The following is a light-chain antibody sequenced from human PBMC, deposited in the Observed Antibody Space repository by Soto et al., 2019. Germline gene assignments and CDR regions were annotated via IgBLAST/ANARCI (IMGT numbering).Light chain of an antibody. CDR1: SNDVGGYKY. CDR2: EVN. J-gene: IGLJ3*02. V-gene: IGLV2-8*01. Sequence: QSALTQPPSASGSPGQSVTISCTGTSNDVGGYKYVSWYQQHPGKAPKLIIYEVNKRPSGVPDRFSGSKSGNTASLTVSGLQAEDEADYYCNSYAGTNNLVFGGGTKLTVL. CDR3: NSYAGTNNLV.